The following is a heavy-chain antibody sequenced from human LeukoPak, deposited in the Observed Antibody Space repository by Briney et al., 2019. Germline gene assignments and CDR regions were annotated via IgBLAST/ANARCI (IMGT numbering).Heavy chain of an antibody. CDR2: INHSGST. CDR3: ASKAGGDWDGMDV. D-gene: IGHD2-21*02. CDR1: GGSFSGYY. J-gene: IGHJ6*02. Sequence: KASETLSLTSAVYGGSFSGYYWSWIRQPPGKGLEWIGEINHSGSTNYNPSLKSRVTISVDTSKNQFSLKLSSVTAADTAVYYCASKAGGDWDGMDVWGQGTTVTVSS. V-gene: IGHV4-34*01.